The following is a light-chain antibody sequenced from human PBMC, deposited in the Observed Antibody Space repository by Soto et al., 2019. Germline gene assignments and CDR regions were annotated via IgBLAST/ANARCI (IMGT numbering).Light chain of an antibody. CDR1: QSVYKC. J-gene: IGKJ4*02. CDR2: DAS. Sequence: EIPVTQTXSKLSSSDADXXXXXXXDSQSVYKCLAWYQQKXGKAPKLLIYDASXLESRVPARFSGSGSGTDFTLTISSLQTEDFATYYCQQSYSTPLTFGRGTKVDIK. CDR3: QQSYSTPLT. V-gene: IGKV1-39*01.